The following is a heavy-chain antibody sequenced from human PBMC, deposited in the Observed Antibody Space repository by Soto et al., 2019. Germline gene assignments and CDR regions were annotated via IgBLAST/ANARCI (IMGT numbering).Heavy chain of an antibody. CDR1: GFTFSSYW. Sequence: GGSLRLSCAASGFTFSSYWMSWVRQAPGKGLEWVANIKQDGSEKYYADSVKGRFTISRDNAKNSLYLQMNSLRAEDTAVYYCAIYGYGSDWSSYYGMDVWGQGTTVTVSS. D-gene: IGHD6-19*01. CDR2: IKQDGSEK. J-gene: IGHJ6*02. V-gene: IGHV3-7*01. CDR3: AIYGYGSDWSSYYGMDV.